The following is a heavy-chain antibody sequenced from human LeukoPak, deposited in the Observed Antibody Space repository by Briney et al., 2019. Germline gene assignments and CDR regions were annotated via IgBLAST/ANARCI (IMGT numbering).Heavy chain of an antibody. CDR3: ARANDYGDY. V-gene: IGHV4-39*07. CDR1: GGSISSSSYY. J-gene: IGHJ4*02. CDR2: IYYSGST. Sequence: SETLSLTCTVSGGSISSSSYYWGWIRQPPGKGLEWIGSIYYSGSTYYNPSLKSRVTISVDTSKNQFSLKLSSVTAADTAVYYCARANDYGDYWGQGTLVTVSS.